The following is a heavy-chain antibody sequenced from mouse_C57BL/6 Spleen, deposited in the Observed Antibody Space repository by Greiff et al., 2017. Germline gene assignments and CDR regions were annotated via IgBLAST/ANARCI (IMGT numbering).Heavy chain of an antibody. CDR1: GYTFTSYW. D-gene: IGHD1-1*01. V-gene: IGHV1-69*01. J-gene: IGHJ3*01. CDR2: IDPSDSYT. Sequence: VQLQQPGAELVMPGASVKLSCTASGYTFTSYWMHWVKQRPGQGLEWIGEIDPSDSYTNYTHKFQGKSTLTVDKSSSTAYLQLSSLTSEAAAIYDCARGGYGSSPFADWGQGTLVTVSA. CDR3: ARGGYGSSPFAD.